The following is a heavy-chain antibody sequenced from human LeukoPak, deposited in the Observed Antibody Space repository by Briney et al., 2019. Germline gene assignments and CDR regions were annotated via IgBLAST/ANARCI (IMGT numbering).Heavy chain of an antibody. Sequence: GGSLRLSCAASGLTFSSYSMNWVRQAPGKGREGGSYISSSSSYIYYADSVKGRFTVSRDNAKNSLYLQMNSLRAEDTAVYYCARLGIITAAGSNDYWGQGTMVTVSS. CDR2: ISSSSSYI. D-gene: IGHD6-13*01. J-gene: IGHJ4*02. CDR1: GLTFSSYS. CDR3: ARLGIITAAGSNDY. V-gene: IGHV3-21*04.